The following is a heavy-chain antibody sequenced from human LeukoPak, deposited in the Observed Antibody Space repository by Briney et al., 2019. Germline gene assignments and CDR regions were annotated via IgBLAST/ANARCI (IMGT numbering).Heavy chain of an antibody. CDR3: AREAMYSYGNNFDY. Sequence: PSETLSLTCTVSGGSIGRYYWSWIRQPPGKGLEWIGYIYYSGSTNYNPSLKSRVTISVDTSKNQFSLKLSSVTAADTAVYHCAREAMYSYGNNFDYWGQGTLVTVSS. V-gene: IGHV4-59*01. CDR1: GGSIGRYY. D-gene: IGHD5-18*01. J-gene: IGHJ4*02. CDR2: IYYSGST.